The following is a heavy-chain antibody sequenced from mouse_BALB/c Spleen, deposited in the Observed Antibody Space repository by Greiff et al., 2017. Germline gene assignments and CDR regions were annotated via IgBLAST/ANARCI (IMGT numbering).Heavy chain of an antibody. CDR2: ISSGSSTI. J-gene: IGHJ4*01. CDR3: ARVGYYDFYAMDY. CDR1: GFTFSSFG. D-gene: IGHD2-4*01. V-gene: IGHV5-17*02. Sequence: DVMLVESGGGLVQPGGSRKLSCAASGFTFSSFGMHWVRQAPEKGLEWVAYISSGSSTIYYADTVKGRFTISRDNPKNTLFLQMTSLRSEDTAMYYCARVGYYDFYAMDYWGQGTSVTVSS.